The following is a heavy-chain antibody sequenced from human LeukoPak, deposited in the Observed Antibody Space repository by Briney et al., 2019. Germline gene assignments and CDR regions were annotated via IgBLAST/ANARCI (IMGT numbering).Heavy chain of an antibody. V-gene: IGHV4-61*02. D-gene: IGHD4-17*01. CDR3: ARDGDGDYYYYYMDV. CDR2: IYTSGST. Sequence: SETLSLTCTVSGGSISSGSYYWSWIRQPAGKGLEWIGRIYTSGSTNYNPSLKSRVTISVDTSKNQFSLKLSSVTAADTAVYYCARDGDGDYYYYYMDVWGKGTTVTISS. CDR1: GGSISSGSYY. J-gene: IGHJ6*03.